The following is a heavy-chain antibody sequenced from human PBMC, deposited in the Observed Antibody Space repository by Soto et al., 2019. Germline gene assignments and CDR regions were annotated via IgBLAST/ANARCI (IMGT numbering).Heavy chain of an antibody. CDR2: FDPEDGET. Sequence: ASVKVSCKVSGYTLTELSMHWVRQAPGNGLEWMGGFDPEDGETIYAPKFQGRDSMTEYSSTDTAYMELSSLIYEDAADYHSAKVSLKGFDFWGQGTMVTVSS. CDR3: AKVSLKGFDF. J-gene: IGHJ4*02. CDR1: GYTLTELS. V-gene: IGHV1-24*01.